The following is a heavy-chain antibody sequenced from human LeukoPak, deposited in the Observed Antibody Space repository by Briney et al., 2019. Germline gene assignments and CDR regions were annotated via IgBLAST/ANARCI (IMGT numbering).Heavy chain of an antibody. CDR1: GFTFSSYT. D-gene: IGHD4-17*01. J-gene: IGHJ4*02. CDR2: ITGSGSDI. Sequence: GGSLRLSCAASGFTFSSYTMNWVRQAPGEGLEWVSSITGSGSDIYYADSVKGRFTISRDNAKNSLYLQMNSLRAENTAVYYCARDVYGDYANDYWGQGTLVTVSS. CDR3: ARDVYGDYANDY. V-gene: IGHV3-21*01.